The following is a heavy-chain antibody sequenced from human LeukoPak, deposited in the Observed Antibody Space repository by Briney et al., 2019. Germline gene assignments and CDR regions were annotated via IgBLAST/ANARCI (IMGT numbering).Heavy chain of an antibody. CDR3: ARVRGLDY. D-gene: IGHD3/OR15-3a*01. CDR1: GFTFGSYA. CDR2: ISYDGSNK. V-gene: IGHV3-30*04. Sequence: PGRSLRLSCAASGFTFGSYAMHWVRQAPGKGLEWVAVISYDGSNKYYADSVKGRFTISRDNSKNTLYLQMNSLRAEDTAVYYCARVRGLDYWGQGTLVTVSS. J-gene: IGHJ4*02.